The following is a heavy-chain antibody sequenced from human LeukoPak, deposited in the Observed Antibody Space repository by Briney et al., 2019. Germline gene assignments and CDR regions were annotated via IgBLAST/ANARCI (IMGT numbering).Heavy chain of an antibody. CDR3: ATHYYGSGSYYNRLYYFDY. D-gene: IGHD3-10*01. V-gene: IGHV4-34*01. Sequence: PSETLSVTCAVYGGSFSGYYWSWIRQPPGKRLEWIGSIYCSGSTYYSPSLKSRVTLSVDTTKNQFSLKLSSVTAADTAVYYCATHYYGSGSYYNRLYYFDYWGQGTLVTVSS. CDR1: GGSFSGYY. J-gene: IGHJ4*02. CDR2: IYCSGST.